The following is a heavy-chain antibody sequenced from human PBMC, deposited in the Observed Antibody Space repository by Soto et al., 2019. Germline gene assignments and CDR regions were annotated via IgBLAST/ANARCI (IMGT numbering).Heavy chain of an antibody. V-gene: IGHV4-59*01. CDR1: GGSISSYY. CDR3: AGLRIFGVVITPYYYYGMDV. J-gene: IGHJ6*02. Sequence: KPSETLSLTCTVSGGSISSYYWSWIRQPPGKGLEWIGYIYYSGSTNYNPSLKSRVTISVDTSKNQFSLKLSSVTAADTAVYYCAGLRIFGVVITPYYYYGMDVWGQGTTVTVSS. D-gene: IGHD3-3*01. CDR2: IYYSGST.